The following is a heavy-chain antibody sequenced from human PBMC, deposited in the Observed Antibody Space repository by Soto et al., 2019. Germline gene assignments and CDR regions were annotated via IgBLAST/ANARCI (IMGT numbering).Heavy chain of an antibody. D-gene: IGHD6-19*01. J-gene: IGHJ4*02. Sequence: QVHLVQSGAEVKKPGASVKVSCKASGYMFTTYAIHWVRQAPGHRLEWMAWINPANGKTKSSQKYQGRVTFTRDTSATTAYMELTSLTPEDTAVYYCARHSGQWLVLGTVDYWGQGTLVTVSS. CDR3: ARHSGQWLVLGTVDY. CDR2: INPANGKT. CDR1: GYMFTTYA. V-gene: IGHV1-3*01.